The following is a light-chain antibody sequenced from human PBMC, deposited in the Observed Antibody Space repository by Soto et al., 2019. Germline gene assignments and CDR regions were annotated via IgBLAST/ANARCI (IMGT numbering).Light chain of an antibody. CDR2: LNSDGSH. CDR1: SGHSSYA. J-gene: IGLJ2*01. V-gene: IGLV4-69*01. CDR3: QTWGTGIQGV. Sequence: QSVLTQSPSASASLGASVKLTWTLSSGHSSYAIAWHQQQPEKGPRYLMKLNSDGSHSKGDGIPDRFSGSSSGAERYLTISSLQSEDEADYYCQTWGTGIQGVFGGGTKLTVL.